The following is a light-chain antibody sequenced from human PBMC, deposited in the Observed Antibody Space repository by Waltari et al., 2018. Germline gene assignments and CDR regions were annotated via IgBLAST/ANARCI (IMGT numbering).Light chain of an antibody. J-gene: IGLJ2*01. CDR3: SSFAGGNIYVV. V-gene: IGLV2-8*01. CDR2: EVS. Sequence: QPALTQPPSASGSPGQSVTLPGTGTSHDVGGYNYVSWYQQSPCKAPKLMLYEVSKRPSGVPARFSGSKSGNTASLTVSGLQAEDEADYYCSSFAGGNIYVVFGGGTTLTVL. CDR1: SHDVGGYNY.